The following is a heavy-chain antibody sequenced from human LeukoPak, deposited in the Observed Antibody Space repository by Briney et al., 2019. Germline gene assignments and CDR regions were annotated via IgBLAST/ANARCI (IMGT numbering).Heavy chain of an antibody. J-gene: IGHJ4*02. Sequence: PGGSLRLSCSVSGFMFSSYATHWVRQAPGKGLEWLAVIWHDGNTKYYGDSVKGRFTISRDNSKSSLYLQMSSLRVEDTAVFYCARGGDGYMTPGIDYWGQGTLVTVSS. CDR1: GFMFSSYA. CDR3: ARGGDGYMTPGIDY. CDR2: IWHDGNTK. V-gene: IGHV3-33*01. D-gene: IGHD5-24*01.